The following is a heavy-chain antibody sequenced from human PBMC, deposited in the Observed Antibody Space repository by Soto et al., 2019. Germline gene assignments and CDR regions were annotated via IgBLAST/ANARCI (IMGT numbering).Heavy chain of an antibody. J-gene: IGHJ6*02. CDR2: INPSGGST. CDR3: ARARRDIVVVPAAQIYYYYGMDV. V-gene: IGHV1-46*01. D-gene: IGHD2-2*01. CDR1: GYTFTSYY. Sequence: ASVKVSCKASGYTFTSYYMHWVRQAPGQGLEWMGIINPSGGSTSYAQKFQGRVTMTRDTSTSTVYMELSSLRSEDTAVYYCARARRDIVVVPAAQIYYYYGMDVWGQGTTVNVSS.